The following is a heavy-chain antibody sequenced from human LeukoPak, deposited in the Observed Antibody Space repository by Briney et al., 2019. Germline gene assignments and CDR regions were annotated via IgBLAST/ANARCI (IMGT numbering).Heavy chain of an antibody. CDR1: GGTFSSYA. V-gene: IGHV1-69*06. Sequence: EASVKVSCKASGGTFSSYAISWVRQAPGQGLEWMGGIIPIFGTANYAQKFQGRVTITADKSTGTAYMELSSLRSEDTAVYYCASLTVAGTPEADYWGQGTLVTVSS. CDR2: IIPIFGTA. CDR3: ASLTVAGTPEADY. J-gene: IGHJ4*02. D-gene: IGHD6-19*01.